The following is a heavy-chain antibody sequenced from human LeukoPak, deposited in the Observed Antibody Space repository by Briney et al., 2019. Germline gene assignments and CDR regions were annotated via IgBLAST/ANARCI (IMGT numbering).Heavy chain of an antibody. Sequence: PSKTLSLTCTVSGGSIRSSYYYWGWIRQPPGKGLEWIGEIYHSGSTNYNPSLKSRVTISVDKSKNQFSLKLSSVTAADTAVYYCARVPLYSGSYFGYYGMDVWGQGTTVTVSS. CDR1: GGSIRSSYYY. J-gene: IGHJ6*02. D-gene: IGHD1-26*01. CDR2: IYHSGST. V-gene: IGHV4-39*07. CDR3: ARVPLYSGSYFGYYGMDV.